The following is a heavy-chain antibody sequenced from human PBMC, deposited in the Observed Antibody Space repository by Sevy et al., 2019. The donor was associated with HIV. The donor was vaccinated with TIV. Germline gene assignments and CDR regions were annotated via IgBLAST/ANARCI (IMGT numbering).Heavy chain of an antibody. Sequence: GGSLRLSCAASGFTFSSYSMNWVRQAPGKGLEWVSSISSSSSYIYYADSVKGRFTISRDNAKNSLYLQMNSLRAEDTAVYYCARDRYSGYSSSWYLLGHGEFDYWGQGTLVIVSS. V-gene: IGHV3-21*01. CDR3: ARDRYSGYSSSWYLLGHGEFDY. CDR2: ISSSSSYI. J-gene: IGHJ4*02. CDR1: GFTFSSYS. D-gene: IGHD6-13*01.